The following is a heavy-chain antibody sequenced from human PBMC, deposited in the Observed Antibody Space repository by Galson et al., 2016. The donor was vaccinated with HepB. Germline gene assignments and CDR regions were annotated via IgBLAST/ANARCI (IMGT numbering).Heavy chain of an antibody. D-gene: IGHD3-22*01. V-gene: IGHV4-39*01. CDR3: ARLPPYDSSGYYGWYFDL. CDR2: IYYSGDS. CDR1: GGSIISSGYY. Sequence: ETLSLTCTVSGGSIISSGYYWGWIRQPPGKGLEWIGSIYYSGDSYYNPSLKSRLTISVVTSKNQLPLNLRSVTAADKALYYCARLPPYDSSGYYGWYFDLWGRGTLVIVSS. J-gene: IGHJ2*01.